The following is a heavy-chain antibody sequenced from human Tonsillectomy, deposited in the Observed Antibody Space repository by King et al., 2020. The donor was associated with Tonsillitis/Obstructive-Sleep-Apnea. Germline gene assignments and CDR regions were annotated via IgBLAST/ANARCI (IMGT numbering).Heavy chain of an antibody. CDR1: GFTFSNAW. D-gene: IGHD2-15*01. CDR3: TTESPIPASNIVVVVAAI. CDR2: IKSKTDGGTT. V-gene: IGHV3-15*01. Sequence: VQLVESGGGLVKPGGSLRLSCAASGFTFSNAWMSWVRQAPGKGLEWVGRIKSKTDGGTTDYAAPVKGRFTISRDDSRNTLYLQMNSLKTEDTAVYYCTTESPIPASNIVVVVAAIWGQGTLVTVSS. J-gene: IGHJ4*02.